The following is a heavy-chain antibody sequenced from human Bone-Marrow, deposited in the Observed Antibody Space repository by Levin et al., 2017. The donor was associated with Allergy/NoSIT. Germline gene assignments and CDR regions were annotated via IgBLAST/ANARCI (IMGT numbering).Heavy chain of an antibody. V-gene: IGHV4-59*08. J-gene: IGHJ4*02. D-gene: IGHD1-26*01. CDR2: IYYSGST. Sequence: SETLSLTCTVSGGSISSYYWSWIRQPPGKGLEWIGYIYYSGSTNYNPSLKSRVTISVDTSKNQFSLKLSSVTAADTAVYYCARHHRSNPYYFDYWGQGTLVTVSS. CDR3: ARHHRSNPYYFDY. CDR1: GGSISSYY.